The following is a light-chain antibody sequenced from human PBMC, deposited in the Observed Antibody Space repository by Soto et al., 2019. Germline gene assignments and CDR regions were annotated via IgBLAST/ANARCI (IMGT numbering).Light chain of an antibody. Sequence: IQLTQSLSSLSASVGDRVTITCRASQGISSNLAWYQQKPGKAPNLLIFVASTLQSGVPSRFSGSGSGTDFTLTINSLQPEDFATYYCQQLNSYLTFGQGTRLEIK. CDR1: QGISSN. CDR2: VAS. V-gene: IGKV1-9*01. CDR3: QQLNSYLT. J-gene: IGKJ5*01.